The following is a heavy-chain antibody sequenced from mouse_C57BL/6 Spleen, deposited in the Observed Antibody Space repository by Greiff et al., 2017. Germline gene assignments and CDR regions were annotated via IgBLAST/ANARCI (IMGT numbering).Heavy chain of an antibody. J-gene: IGHJ2*01. V-gene: IGHV1-15*01. D-gene: IGHD4-1*01. Sequence: VKLMESGAELVRPGASVTLSCKASGYTFTDYEMHWVKQTPVHGLEWIGAIDPETGGTAYNQKFKGKAILTADKSSSTAYMELRSLTSEDSAVYYCTELTGNDWGQGTTLAVSS. CDR2: IDPETGGT. CDR1: GYTFTDYE. CDR3: TELTGND.